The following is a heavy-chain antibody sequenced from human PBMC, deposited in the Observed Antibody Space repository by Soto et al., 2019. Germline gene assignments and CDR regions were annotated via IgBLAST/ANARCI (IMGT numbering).Heavy chain of an antibody. CDR1: GFPFAPST. V-gene: IGHV3-23*01. D-gene: IGHD2-21*02. Sequence: EVQLLQSGGGLVQPGGSLTLSCGVSGFPFAPSTMSWVRQAPGKGLGWASTIVVIVGSTYSADSVQGRFTVSRDISVNTLFLRMTSLTADDTAVYFCAKRDVPHSTSNAYFYDHWGRGVLVTVSS. J-gene: IGHJ4*02. CDR3: AKRDVPHSTSNAYFYDH. CDR2: IVVIVGST.